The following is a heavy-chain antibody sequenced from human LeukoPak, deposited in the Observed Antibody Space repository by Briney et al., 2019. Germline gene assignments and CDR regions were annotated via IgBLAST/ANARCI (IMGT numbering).Heavy chain of an antibody. CDR3: AKNRWDYGDYFDY. D-gene: IGHD4-17*01. J-gene: IGHJ4*02. CDR1: GFTFDDYA. V-gene: IGHV3-9*01. Sequence: GGSLRLSCAASGFTFDDYAMHWVRQAPGKGLEWVSGISWNSGSIGYADSVKGRFTISRDNAKNSLYLQMNSLRAEDTAVYYCAKNRWDYGDYFDYWGQGTLVTVSS. CDR2: ISWNSGSI.